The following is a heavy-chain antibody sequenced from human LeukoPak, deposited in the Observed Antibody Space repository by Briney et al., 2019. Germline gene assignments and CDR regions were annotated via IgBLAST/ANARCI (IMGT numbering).Heavy chain of an antibody. J-gene: IGHJ4*02. D-gene: IGHD1-26*01. CDR1: GFTFSSYN. V-gene: IGHV4-4*02. CDR3: ARGAPWDPPDY. Sequence: GSLRLSCVVSGFTFSSYNMDWVRQAPGKGLEWIGYIYHSGSTYYNPSLKSRVTISVDRSKNQFSLKLSSVTAADTAVYYCARGAPWDPPDYWGQGTLVTVSS. CDR2: IYHSGST.